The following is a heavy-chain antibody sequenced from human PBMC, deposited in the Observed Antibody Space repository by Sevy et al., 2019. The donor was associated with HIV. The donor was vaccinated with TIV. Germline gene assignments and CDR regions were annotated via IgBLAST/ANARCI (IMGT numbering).Heavy chain of an antibody. J-gene: IGHJ6*02. Sequence: SETLXLTCAVYXXXFSXYYWXWIRXPXGKGLEXXXXXNNXGSTNYNPSLKSRVTISVDTSKNQFPLKLSSVTAADTAVYYCARAGSGSYYXYXYXGXDXWGQGTTVTVSS. CDR1: XXXFSXYY. CDR2: XNNXGST. CDR3: ARAGSGSYYXYXYXGXDX. D-gene: IGHD3-10*01. V-gene: IGHV4-34*01.